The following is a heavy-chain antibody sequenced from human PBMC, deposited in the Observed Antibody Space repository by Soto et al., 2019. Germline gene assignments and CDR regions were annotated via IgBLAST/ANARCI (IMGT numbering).Heavy chain of an antibody. V-gene: IGHV4-59*08. D-gene: IGHD2-15*01. CDR3: ARHGEGGLLDY. J-gene: IGHJ4*02. CDR2: IHYSGTT. CDR1: GGSIGNYY. Sequence: ASETLCLTCSVSGGSIGNYYGSWIRQPPGKGLEWIGYIHYSGTTNYNPSLKSRVAMSADTPKSQFSLNLSSVTAADTAVYYCARHGEGGLLDYWGQGTLVTVSS.